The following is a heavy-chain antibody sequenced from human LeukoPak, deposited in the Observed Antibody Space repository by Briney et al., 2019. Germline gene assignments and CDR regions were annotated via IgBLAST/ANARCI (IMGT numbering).Heavy chain of an antibody. CDR2: INHSGNT. CDR3: ATGIGALADIVVVPAAPLYYFDY. CDR1: GGSFSGYY. Sequence: SETLSLTCAVYGGSFSGYYWSWIRQPPGKGLEWIGEINHSGNTNYNPSLKSRVTISVDTSKSQFSLKLSSVTAADTAVYYCATGIGALADIVVVPAAPLYYFDYWGQGTLVTVSS. D-gene: IGHD2-2*01. V-gene: IGHV4-34*01. J-gene: IGHJ4*02.